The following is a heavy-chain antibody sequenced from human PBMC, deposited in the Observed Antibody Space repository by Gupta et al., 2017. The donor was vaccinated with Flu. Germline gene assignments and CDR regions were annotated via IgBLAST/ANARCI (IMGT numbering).Heavy chain of an antibody. CDR2: INPNSGGT. Sequence: VRQAPGQGLDWMGRINPNSGGTNYTQKFQGRVTMTRDTSISTAYMELSRLRSDDTAVYYCARAIYYGSGNYYKPFDYWGQGTLVTVSS. D-gene: IGHD3-10*01. V-gene: IGHV1-2*06. CDR3: ARAIYYGSGNYYKPFDY. J-gene: IGHJ4*02.